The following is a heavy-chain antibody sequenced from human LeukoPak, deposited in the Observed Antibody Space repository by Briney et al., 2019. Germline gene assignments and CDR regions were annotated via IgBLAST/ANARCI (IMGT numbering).Heavy chain of an antibody. CDR1: GDSVTTYY. CDR2: VYYSGSA. V-gene: IGHV4-59*02. CDR3: ARDGSNWSNDYYHGVDV. D-gene: IGHD4-11*01. Sequence: PSETLSLTCTVSGDSVTTYYWSWIRQPPGKGLEWLGYVYYSGSATYNPSLKSRVTISVDTSKNQFSLRLSSVTAADPAVYYCARDGSNWSNDYYHGVDVWGQGTTVTVSS. J-gene: IGHJ6*02.